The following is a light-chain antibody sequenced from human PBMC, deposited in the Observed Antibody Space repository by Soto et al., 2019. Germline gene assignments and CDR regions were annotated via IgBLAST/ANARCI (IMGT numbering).Light chain of an antibody. V-gene: IGKV3-15*01. Sequence: EIVMTQSPATLSVSPGERVILSCRASQSISTNLAWYQYIPGQAPRLLIYAASTRATGIPARFSGSGSGTDFTLSITSLQSEDYAVYYCQQYNNWPPWTFGQGTKVEIK. CDR2: AAS. J-gene: IGKJ1*01. CDR3: QQYNNWPPWT. CDR1: QSISTN.